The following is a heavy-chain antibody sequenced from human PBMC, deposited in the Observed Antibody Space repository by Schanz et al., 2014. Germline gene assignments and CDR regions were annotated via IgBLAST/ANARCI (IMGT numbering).Heavy chain of an antibody. V-gene: IGHV3-72*01. Sequence: VQLVESGGGVVQPGRSLRLSCAASGFTFRSYGMHWVRQAPGKGLEWVGHSRNKSHNYTAEYAASVKGRFTISRDESESSLYLQMDSLKTEDTAVYYCARPNFCDKSAAFDYWGQGSLVTVSS. CDR3: ARPNFCDKSAAFDY. J-gene: IGHJ4*02. CDR1: GFTFRSYG. D-gene: IGHD2-15*01. CDR2: SRNKSHNYTA.